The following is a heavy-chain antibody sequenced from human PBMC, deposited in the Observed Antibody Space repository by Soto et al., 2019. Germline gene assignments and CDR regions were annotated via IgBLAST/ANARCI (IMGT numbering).Heavy chain of an antibody. D-gene: IGHD6-19*01. Sequence: GGSLRLSCAASGFTFSSYGMHWVRQAPGKGLEWVAVISYDGSNKYYADSVKGRFTISRDNSKNTLYLQMNSLRAEDTAVYYCAKDAYSSGWYVPYFDYWGQGTLVTVSS. CDR2: ISYDGSNK. J-gene: IGHJ4*02. CDR1: GFTFSSYG. CDR3: AKDAYSSGWYVPYFDY. V-gene: IGHV3-30*18.